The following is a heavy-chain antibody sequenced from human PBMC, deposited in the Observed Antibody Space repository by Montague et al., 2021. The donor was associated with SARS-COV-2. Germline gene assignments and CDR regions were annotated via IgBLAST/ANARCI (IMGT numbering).Heavy chain of an antibody. D-gene: IGHD2-8*01. CDR2: INHSGST. Sequence: SETLSLTCAVYGGSFSGYYWSWIRQPPGKGLEWIREINHSGSTNYNPSLKSRVTISVDTSKNQFSPKLSSVTAADTAVYYYARANGYYFDYWGQGTLVTVSS. V-gene: IGHV4-34*01. CDR3: ARANGYYFDY. CDR1: GGSFSGYY. J-gene: IGHJ4*02.